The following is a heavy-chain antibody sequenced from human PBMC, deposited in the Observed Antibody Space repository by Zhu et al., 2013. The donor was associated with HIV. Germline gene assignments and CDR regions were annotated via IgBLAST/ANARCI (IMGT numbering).Heavy chain of an antibody. D-gene: IGHD2-15*01. CDR1: GGTFSSYT. V-gene: IGHV1-69*02. J-gene: IGHJ4*02. Sequence: QVQLVQSGAEVKKPGSSVKVSCKASGGTFSSYTISWVRQAPGQGLEWMGRIIPILGIANYAQKFQGRVTITADKSTSTAYMELSSLRSEDTAVYYCARVMYCSGGSCYSDYWGQGTLVTVSS. CDR2: IIPILGIA. CDR3: ARVMYCSGGSCYSDY.